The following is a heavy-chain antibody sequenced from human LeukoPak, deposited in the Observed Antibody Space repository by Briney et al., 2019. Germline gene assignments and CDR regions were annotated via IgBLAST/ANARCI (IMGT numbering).Heavy chain of an antibody. V-gene: IGHV3-7*01. CDR1: GYTFSNYW. D-gene: IGHD2-21*01. CDR2: IKQDGSET. CDR3: ARDQGILFFDS. Sequence: GGSLRLSCSASGYTFSNYWMSWVRQAPGKGLEYVANIKQDGSETYYVDSVKGRFTISRDNAKNSLYLQMNSLRVEDTAVYYCARDQGILFFDSWGQGNLVTVSS. J-gene: IGHJ4*02.